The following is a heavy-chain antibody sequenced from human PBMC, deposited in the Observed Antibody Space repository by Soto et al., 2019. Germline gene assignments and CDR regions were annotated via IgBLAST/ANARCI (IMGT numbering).Heavy chain of an antibody. Sequence: QVQLVESGGGVVQPGRSLTLSCAASGFTFSSYGMHWVLQAPGKGLEWLAVISYAGSNKYYADSVKGRFTISRDNSKNTLYLDMNRLRAEDTGVYSGAQARLVDVGDMVATIYFDYLGQGTLVTVSS. CDR2: ISYAGSNK. CDR3: AQARLVDVGDMVATIYFDY. J-gene: IGHJ4*02. V-gene: IGHV3-30*18. D-gene: IGHD5-12*01. CDR1: GFTFSSYG.